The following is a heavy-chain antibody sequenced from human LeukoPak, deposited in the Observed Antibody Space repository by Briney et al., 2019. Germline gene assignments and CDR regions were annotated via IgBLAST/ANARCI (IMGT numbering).Heavy chain of an antibody. J-gene: IGHJ5*02. D-gene: IGHD1-26*01. CDR1: GYTFTNYA. CDR2: ISAYNGNT. V-gene: IGHV1-18*01. CDR3: ARDNSVGDVAWWFDP. Sequence: ASVKVSCTASGYTFTNYAISWVRQAPGQGLGWMGWISAYNGNTKYTHKFQGRVTMTRDMSTTTDYMELSSLRSDDTAVYYCARDNSVGDVAWWFDPWGQGTLVTVSS.